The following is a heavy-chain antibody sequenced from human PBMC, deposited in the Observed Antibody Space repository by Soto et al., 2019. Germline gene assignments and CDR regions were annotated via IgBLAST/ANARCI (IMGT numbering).Heavy chain of an antibody. CDR1: GGTFSSYA. Sequence: QVQLVQSGAEVKKPGSSVKVSCKASGGTFSSYAISWVRQAPGQGLEWMGGIIPIFGTANYAQKFQGRVTITADESTSTAYRELSSLRSEDTAVYYCARDQGIVVVIGGGAFDIWAKGQWSPSLQ. D-gene: IGHD3-22*01. CDR2: IIPIFGTA. V-gene: IGHV1-69*01. CDR3: ARDQGIVVVIGGGAFDI. J-gene: IGHJ3*02.